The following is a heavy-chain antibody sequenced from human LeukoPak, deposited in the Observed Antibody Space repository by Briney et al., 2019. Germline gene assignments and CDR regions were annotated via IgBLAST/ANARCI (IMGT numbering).Heavy chain of an antibody. V-gene: IGHV4-39*07. D-gene: IGHD3-9*01. CDR2: IYYSGST. CDR1: GGSISSSSYY. CDR3: AREAYSYDILTGYSAKVVDY. Sequence: SETLSLTCTVSGGSISSSSYYWGWIRQPPGKGLEWIGSIYYSGSTYYNPFLKSRVTISVDTSKNQFSLKLSSVTAADTAVYYCAREAYSYDILTGYSAKVVDYWGQGTLVTVSS. J-gene: IGHJ4*02.